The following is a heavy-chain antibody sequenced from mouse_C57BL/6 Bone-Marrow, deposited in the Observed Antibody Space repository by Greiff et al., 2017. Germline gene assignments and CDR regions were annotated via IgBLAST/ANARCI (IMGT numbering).Heavy chain of an antibody. V-gene: IGHV1-39*01. CDR3: AGLYYYGSSLYFDV. J-gene: IGHJ1*03. Sequence: VQLKQSGPELVKPGASVKISCKASGYSFTDYNMNWVKQSNGKSLEWIGVINPNYGTTSYNQKFKGKATLTVDQSSSTAYMQLNSLTSEDSAVYYCAGLYYYGSSLYFDVWGTGTTVTVSS. CDR2: INPNYGTT. CDR1: GYSFTDYN. D-gene: IGHD1-1*01.